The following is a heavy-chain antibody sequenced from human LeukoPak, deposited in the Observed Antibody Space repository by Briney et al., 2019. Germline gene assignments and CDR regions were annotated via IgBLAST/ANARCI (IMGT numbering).Heavy chain of an antibody. CDR3: ARVSYYASVRDDDALDI. Sequence: GTFVTVSCKASGYTFTRYGMSWVRQAPGQTLEWMGWISAGNGNTVHAQKFQGRVSMTTDTSTNTAYMELRSLRSDDTAVYYCARVSYYASVRDDDALDIWGQGTMVTVSS. CDR2: ISAGNGNT. CDR1: GYTFTRYG. J-gene: IGHJ3*02. D-gene: IGHD3-10*01. V-gene: IGHV1-18*01.